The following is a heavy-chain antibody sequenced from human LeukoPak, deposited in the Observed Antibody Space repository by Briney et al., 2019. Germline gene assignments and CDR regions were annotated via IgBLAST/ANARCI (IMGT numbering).Heavy chain of an antibody. CDR1: GYSFTSYW. CDR2: IYPGDSDT. CDR3: ARYYYDSSGYYPSAFDY. Sequence: PGESLKISCKGSGYSFTSYWIGWVRQMSGKGLEWMGIIYPGDSDTRYSPSFQGQVTISADKSISTAYLQWSSLKASDTAMYYCARYYYDSSGYYPSAFDYWGQGTLVTVSS. V-gene: IGHV5-51*01. J-gene: IGHJ4*02. D-gene: IGHD3-22*01.